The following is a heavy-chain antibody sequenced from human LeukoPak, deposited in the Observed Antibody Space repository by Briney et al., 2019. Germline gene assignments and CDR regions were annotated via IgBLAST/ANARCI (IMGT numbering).Heavy chain of an antibody. Sequence: GGTLRLSCAASGFTFSSYGMSWVRQAPEKGLEWVSAISDSGGSTYYADPVKGHFTISRDSSKYTLYLQMNILRAEDTAVYYCAKGVSGSWDYYYYMDVWGKGTTVTVSS. D-gene: IGHD5-12*01. CDR1: GFTFSSYG. CDR3: AKGVSGSWDYYYYMDV. J-gene: IGHJ6*03. CDR2: ISDSGGST. V-gene: IGHV3-23*01.